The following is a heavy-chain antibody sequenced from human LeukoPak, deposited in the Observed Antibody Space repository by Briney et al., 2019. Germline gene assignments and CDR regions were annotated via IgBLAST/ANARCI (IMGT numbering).Heavy chain of an antibody. Sequence: GGSLRLSCAASGFTFSYYSMNWVRQAPGKGLEWVSSISSSSSYIYYADSVRGRFTISRDNAKNSLYLQMNSLRADDTAVYCCARAKVVAATDDAFDIWGQGTMVTVSS. CDR1: GFTFSYYS. CDR2: ISSSSSYI. CDR3: ARAKVVAATDDAFDI. J-gene: IGHJ3*02. D-gene: IGHD2-15*01. V-gene: IGHV3-21*01.